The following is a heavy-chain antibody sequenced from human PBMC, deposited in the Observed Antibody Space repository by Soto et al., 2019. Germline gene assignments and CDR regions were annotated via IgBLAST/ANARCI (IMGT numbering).Heavy chain of an antibody. CDR3: AHRVLRTVCGWVTTTAIYFDF. CDR1: GFSLTTSGVG. CDR2: MYWYDDK. J-gene: IGHJ4*02. Sequence: GPTQVKPRQIPTLTCTFSGFSLTTSGVGWGWLRQSPGKAPEWLALMYWYDDKRYSPSLKSRLTITKDTSKSRVVLPMAALDHADTATYYCAHRVLRTVCGWVTTTAIYFDFWGQGTPVAVSS. V-gene: IGHV2-5*01. D-gene: IGHD3-3*01.